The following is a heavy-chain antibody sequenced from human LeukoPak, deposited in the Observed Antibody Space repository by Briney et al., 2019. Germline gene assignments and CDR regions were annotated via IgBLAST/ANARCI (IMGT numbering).Heavy chain of an antibody. Sequence: SETLSLTCTVSGGSISSYYWSWIRQPPGKGLEWIGSIYYSGSTYYNPSLKSRVTISVDTSKNQFSLKLSSVTAADTAVYYCASTLEMATINYFDYWGQGTLVTVSS. D-gene: IGHD5-24*01. CDR3: ASTLEMATINYFDY. CDR1: GGSISSYY. J-gene: IGHJ4*02. CDR2: IYYSGST. V-gene: IGHV4-59*05.